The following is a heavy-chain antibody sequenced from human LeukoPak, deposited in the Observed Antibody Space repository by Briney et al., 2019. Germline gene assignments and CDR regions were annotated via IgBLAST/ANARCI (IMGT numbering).Heavy chain of an antibody. Sequence: PWETLSLTCTVSGVSISSSYSYWGWIRQPPGMGLEWIGSIYYTGNTYYNASLKSQVSISIDTSKNQFSLKLTSVTAADTAVYYWARQTGSGLFILPGGQGTLVTVSS. CDR2: IYYTGNT. J-gene: IGHJ4*02. V-gene: IGHV4-39*01. CDR1: GVSISSSYSY. D-gene: IGHD3/OR15-3a*01. CDR3: ARQTGSGLFILP.